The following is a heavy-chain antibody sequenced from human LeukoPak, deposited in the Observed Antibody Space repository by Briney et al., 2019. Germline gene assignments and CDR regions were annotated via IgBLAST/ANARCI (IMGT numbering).Heavy chain of an antibody. V-gene: IGHV3-7*01. D-gene: IGHD1-14*01. J-gene: IGHJ4*02. Sequence: PGGSLRLSCAASGFIFSNYYMGWVRQASGKGLEWVANIQEDGSATYYVDSVKGRFTISRDNAKNSLDLQMNSLRAEDTAVYFCARRKEVQTTFDCWGQGTLVTVSS. CDR2: IQEDGSAT. CDR1: GFIFSNYY. CDR3: ARRKEVQTTFDC.